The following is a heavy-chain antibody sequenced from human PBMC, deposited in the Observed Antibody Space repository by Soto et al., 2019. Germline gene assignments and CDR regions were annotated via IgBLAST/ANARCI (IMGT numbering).Heavy chain of an antibody. V-gene: IGHV3-72*01. CDR1: EFTLSDHY. CDR3: VRVTYFSDSSGYTRCFDN. D-gene: IGHD3-22*01. CDR2: SSTNAQSYSP. Sequence: RLSYAGAEFTLSDHYIDWVRKDQRMAMERAGRSSTNAQSYSPAYVAIVKVRFTTSRDESKNSVYLQMNSTKTEDTAVYYCVRVTYFSDSSGYTRCFDNGGQGTLLTVSS. J-gene: IGHJ4*02.